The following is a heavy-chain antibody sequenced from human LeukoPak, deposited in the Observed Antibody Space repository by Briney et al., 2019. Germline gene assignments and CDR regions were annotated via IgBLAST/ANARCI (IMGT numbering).Heavy chain of an antibody. CDR3: AREVVVVVAARYYYYGMDV. CDR2: IYYSGST. V-gene: IGHV4-59*01. CDR1: GGSISSYY. Sequence: ASETLSLTCTVSGGSISSYYWSWIRQPPGKGLEWIGYIYYSGSTNYNPSLKSRVTISVDTSKNQFSLKLSSVTAADTAVYYCAREVVVVVAARYYYYGMDVWGQGTTVTVSS. D-gene: IGHD2-15*01. J-gene: IGHJ6*02.